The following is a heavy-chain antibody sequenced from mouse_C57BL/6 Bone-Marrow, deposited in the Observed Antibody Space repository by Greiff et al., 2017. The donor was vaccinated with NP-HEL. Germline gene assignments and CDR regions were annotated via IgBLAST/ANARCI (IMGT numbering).Heavy chain of an antibody. CDR1: GFTFSSYG. J-gene: IGHJ2*01. D-gene: IGHD2-3*01. CDR2: ISSGGSYT. Sequence: EVKLVESGGDLVKPGGSLKLSCAASGFTFSSYGMSWVRQTPDKRLEWVATISSGGSYTYYPDSVKGRFTISRDNAKNTLYLQMSSLKSEDTAMYYCARQDGYTYYFDYWGQGTTLTVSS. CDR3: ARQDGYTYYFDY. V-gene: IGHV5-6*01.